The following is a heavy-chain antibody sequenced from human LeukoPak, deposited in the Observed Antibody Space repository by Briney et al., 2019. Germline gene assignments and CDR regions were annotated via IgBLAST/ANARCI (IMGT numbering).Heavy chain of an antibody. CDR3: ASTMVRGVLLTMRDY. J-gene: IGHJ4*02. Sequence: GGSLRLSCAASGFTFDDYGMSWVRQAPGKGLEWVSGINWNGGSTGYADSVKGRFTISRDNAKNSLYLQMNSLRAEDTAVYYCASTMVRGVLLTMRDYWGQGTLVTVSS. D-gene: IGHD3-10*01. CDR2: INWNGGST. V-gene: IGHV3-20*04. CDR1: GFTFDDYG.